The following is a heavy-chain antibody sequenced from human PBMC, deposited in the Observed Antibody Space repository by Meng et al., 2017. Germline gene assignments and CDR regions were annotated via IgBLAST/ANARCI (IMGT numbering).Heavy chain of an antibody. Sequence: QVQLVKSGAEVKKPGASVKVSCKASGDTLNTYNMHWVRQAPGQGLEWMGIINPSDNSAAYAQGFQGRLTMTRDTCTSTLYMELTSLQFEDTAIYYCATDNWGPHYWGQGTLVTVSS. CDR1: GDTLNTYN. CDR3: ATDNWGPHY. CDR2: INPSDNSA. D-gene: IGHD7-27*01. J-gene: IGHJ4*02. V-gene: IGHV1-46*02.